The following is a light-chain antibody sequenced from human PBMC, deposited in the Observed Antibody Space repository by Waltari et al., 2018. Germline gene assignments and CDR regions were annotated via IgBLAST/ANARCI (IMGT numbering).Light chain of an antibody. CDR3: QQRSKWPLT. CDR1: HSITNY. Sequence: DIVLTQSPATLSLSPGDRATLSCRASHSITNYLAWYQLKPGQATRLLIYDASNRATGIPARFSGSGSGTDFTLTISNLEPEDSAVYYCQQRSKWPLTFGGGTKVEIK. J-gene: IGKJ4*01. V-gene: IGKV3-11*01. CDR2: DAS.